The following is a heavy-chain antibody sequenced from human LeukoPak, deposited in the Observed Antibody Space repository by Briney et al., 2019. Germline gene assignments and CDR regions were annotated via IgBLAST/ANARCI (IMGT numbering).Heavy chain of an antibody. CDR2: ISHSGST. CDR1: GGSFSGYY. J-gene: IGHJ4*02. V-gene: IGHV4-34*01. Sequence: SETLSLTCAVYGGSFSGYYWSWIRQPPGKGLEWIGEISHSGSTNYNPSLKSRVTISVDTSKNQFSLKLSSVTAADTAVYYCARGGKSNDYVWGSPTAFDYWGQGTLVTVSS. D-gene: IGHD3-16*01. CDR3: ARGGKSNDYVWGSPTAFDY.